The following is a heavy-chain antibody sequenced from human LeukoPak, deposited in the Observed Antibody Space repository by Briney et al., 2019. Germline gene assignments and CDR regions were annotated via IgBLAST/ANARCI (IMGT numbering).Heavy chain of an antibody. CDR2: LSYDGIDE. V-gene: IGHV3-30-3*01. J-gene: IGHJ4*02. CDR3: ARVGLPYYGSGRVDY. CDR1: GFNFSSFA. D-gene: IGHD3-10*01. Sequence: GGSLRLSCEGSGFNFSSFAVHWVRQAPGRGLEWVAVLSYDGIDEFFADSVKGRFTISRDNSKRTLYLQMSSVRLEDTAEYYCARVGLPYYGSGRVDYWGQGTLVTVSS.